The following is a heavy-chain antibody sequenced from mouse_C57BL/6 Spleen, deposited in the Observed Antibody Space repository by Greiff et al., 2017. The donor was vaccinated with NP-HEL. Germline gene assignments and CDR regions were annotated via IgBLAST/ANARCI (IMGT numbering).Heavy chain of an antibody. J-gene: IGHJ3*01. CDR1: GYAFSSSW. CDR2: IYPGDGDT. V-gene: IGHV1-82*01. Sequence: QVQLQQSGPELVKPGASVKISCKASGYAFSSSWMNWVKQRPGKGLEWIGRIYPGDGDTNYNGKFKGKATLTADKSSSTAYMQLSSLTSEDSAVYFCASTGITTAFAYWGQGTLVTVSA. D-gene: IGHD1-1*01. CDR3: ASTGITTAFAY.